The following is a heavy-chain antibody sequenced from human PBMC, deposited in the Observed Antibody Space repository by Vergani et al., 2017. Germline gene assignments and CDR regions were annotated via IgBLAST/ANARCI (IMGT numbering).Heavy chain of an antibody. CDR3: AAARPVGATLGAFDI. J-gene: IGHJ3*02. D-gene: IGHD1-26*01. V-gene: IGHV1-58*01. Sequence: QMQLVQSGPEVKKPGTSVKVSCKASGFIFTSSAVQWVRQARGQRLEWIGWIVVGSGNTNYAQKFQERVTISRDMSTSTAYLGLSSLRFEDTALYFCAAARPVGATLGAFDIWGQGTMVTVSS. CDR1: GFIFTSSA. CDR2: IVVGSGNT.